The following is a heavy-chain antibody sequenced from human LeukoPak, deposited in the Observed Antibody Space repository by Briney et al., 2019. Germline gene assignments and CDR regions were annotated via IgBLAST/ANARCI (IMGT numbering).Heavy chain of an antibody. CDR3: ARDLYNSASR. D-gene: IGHD6-25*01. CDR1: GFTFSIHA. CDR2: IKQDGGEK. J-gene: IGHJ4*02. V-gene: IGHV3-7*03. Sequence: GGSLRLSCAASGFTFSIHAMNWVRQAPGKGLEWVANIKQDGGEKYYVDSVKGRFTISRDNAKNSLYLQMNSLRADDTAVYYCARDLYNSASRWGQGTLVTVSS.